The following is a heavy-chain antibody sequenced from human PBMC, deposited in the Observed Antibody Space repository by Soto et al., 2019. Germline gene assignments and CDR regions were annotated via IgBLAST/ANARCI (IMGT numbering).Heavy chain of an antibody. CDR3: ARVGGFGATTIDY. D-gene: IGHD3-10*01. V-gene: IGHV4-59*08. CDR2: IYYSGST. J-gene: IGHJ4*02. Sequence: SETLSLTCTVSGGSISSYYWSWIRQPPGKGLEWIGYIYYSGSTNYNPSLKSRVTISVDTSKNQFSPKLSSVTAADTAVYYCARVGGFGATTIDYWGQGTLVTVSS. CDR1: GGSISSYY.